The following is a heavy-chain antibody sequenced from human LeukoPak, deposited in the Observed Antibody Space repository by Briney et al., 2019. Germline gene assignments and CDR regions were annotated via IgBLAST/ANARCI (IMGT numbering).Heavy chain of an antibody. D-gene: IGHD6-13*01. CDR3: AKNSYSSSWDHIDY. Sequence: GGSLRLSCAASGFSFSHDAMTWVRQAPGKGLEWVSCVSGRGHNTYYAGSVRGRFTISRDNSKNTLYLQMNSLRAKDSAVYYCAKNSYSSSWDHIDYWGQGTLVTVSS. J-gene: IGHJ4*02. CDR1: GFSFSHDA. V-gene: IGHV3-23*01. CDR2: VSGRGHNT.